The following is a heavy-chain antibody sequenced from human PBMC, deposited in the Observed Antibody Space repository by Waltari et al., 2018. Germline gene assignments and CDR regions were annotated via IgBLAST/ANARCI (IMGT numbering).Heavy chain of an antibody. D-gene: IGHD6-13*01. CDR1: GFTLGHSG. V-gene: IGHV3-33*05. Sequence: QVHVVESGGGVVQPGGSLRLSWAASGFTLGHSGMHWVQAPGKGLEWVAVIQYDGSIKNYADSVKGRFTISRENSKNTLYLEMKSLRAEDTAVYYCAREYSRICFHALDGWGQGTAVTVSS. CDR3: AREYSRICFHALDG. CDR2: IQYDGSIK. J-gene: IGHJ6*02.